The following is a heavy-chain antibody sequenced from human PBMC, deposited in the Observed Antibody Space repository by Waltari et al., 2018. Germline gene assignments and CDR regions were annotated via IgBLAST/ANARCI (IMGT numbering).Heavy chain of an antibody. J-gene: IGHJ4*02. V-gene: IGHV3-48*01. CDR2: ISSSSSTI. CDR3: ASGSYSYGLGY. D-gene: IGHD5-18*01. Sequence: EVQLVESGGGLVQHGGSLRLSCAASGFAFSSYGMNCARQAPGTGLEWVSYISSSSSTIYYADSVKGRFTISRDNAKRSLYLQMNSLRAEDTAVYYCASGSYSYGLGYWGQGTLVTVSS. CDR1: GFAFSSYG.